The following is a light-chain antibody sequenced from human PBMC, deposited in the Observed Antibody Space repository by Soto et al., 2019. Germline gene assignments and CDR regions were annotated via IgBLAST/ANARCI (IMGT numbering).Light chain of an antibody. CDR3: QQRNNSST. CDR1: QSVSMY. J-gene: IGKJ5*01. CDR2: DAS. V-gene: IGKV3-11*01. Sequence: EIALTHSPATLSLSPGDRATLSGRASQSVSMYLAWYQQKHGQTPRLLIYDASNRATGVPSRFSGSGSGTDFTLTISSLQPEDFAVYYCQQRNNSSTFGQGTRLEIK.